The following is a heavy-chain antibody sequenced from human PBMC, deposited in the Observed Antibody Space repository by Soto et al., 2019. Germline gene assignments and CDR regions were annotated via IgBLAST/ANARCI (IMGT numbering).Heavy chain of an antibody. CDR3: ARSRRTYYYYYGMDV. V-gene: IGHV1-69*13. J-gene: IGHJ6*02. CDR2: IIPIFGTA. CDR1: GGTFSSYA. Sequence: GASVKVSCKASGGTFSSYAISWVRQAPGQGLEWMGGIIPIFGTANYAQKFQGRVTITADESTSTAYMELSSLRSEDTAVYYCARSRRTYYYYYGMDVWGQGTTVTVSS.